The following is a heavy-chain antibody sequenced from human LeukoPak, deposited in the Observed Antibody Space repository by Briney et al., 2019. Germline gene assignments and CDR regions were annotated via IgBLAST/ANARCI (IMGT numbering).Heavy chain of an antibody. Sequence: PGGSLRLSCAASEFTFSSCGMHWVRQAPGKGLEWVAFIRYDGSNQYYADSVKGRFTISRDNSKNTLYLQMNSLRAEDTAVYYCAKDIVVVPAATGDYWGQGTLVTVSS. CDR3: AKDIVVVPAATGDY. CDR1: EFTFSSCG. J-gene: IGHJ4*02. CDR2: IRYDGSNQ. V-gene: IGHV3-30*02. D-gene: IGHD2-2*01.